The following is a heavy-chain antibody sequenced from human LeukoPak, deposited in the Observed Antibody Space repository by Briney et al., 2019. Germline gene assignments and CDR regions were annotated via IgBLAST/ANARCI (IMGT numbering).Heavy chain of an antibody. CDR3: ARVTVTEYFDY. D-gene: IGHD4-11*01. J-gene: IGHJ4*02. Sequence: PSETLSLTCTVSGGSISSSSYYRGWIRQPPAKGLEGIGRIYYSWSTYHNQPLKSRVTISVDTSKNQFSLKLSSVTAADTAVYYCARVTVTEYFDYWGEGTLVTVSS. CDR1: GGSISSSSYY. V-gene: IGHV4-39*01. CDR2: IYYSWST.